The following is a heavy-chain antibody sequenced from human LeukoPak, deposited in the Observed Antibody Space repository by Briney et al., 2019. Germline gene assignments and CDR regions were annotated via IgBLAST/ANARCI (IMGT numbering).Heavy chain of an antibody. CDR3: ARGPAVAGDYYYYGMDV. J-gene: IGHJ6*02. V-gene: IGHV3-33*01. D-gene: IGHD6-19*01. Sequence: GGSLRLSCAASGFTFSSYGMHWVRQAPGKGLEWVAVIWYDGSNKYYADSVKGRFTISRDNSKNTLYLQMNSLRAEDTAVYYCARGPAVAGDYYYYGMDVWGQGTTVTVSS. CDR2: IWYDGSNK. CDR1: GFTFSSYG.